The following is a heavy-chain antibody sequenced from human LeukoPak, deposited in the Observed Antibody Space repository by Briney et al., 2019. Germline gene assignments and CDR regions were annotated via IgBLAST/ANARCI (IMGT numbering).Heavy chain of an antibody. D-gene: IGHD3-9*01. CDR1: GYTFTSYG. J-gene: IGHJ4*02. Sequence: ASVKVSCKASGYTFTSYGISWVRQAPGQGLEWMGWIGAYNGNTNYAQKLQGRVTMTTDTSTSTAYMELRSLRSDDTAVYYCARRSILTGYYCYWGQGTLVTVSS. CDR3: ARRSILTGYYCY. V-gene: IGHV1-18*01. CDR2: IGAYNGNT.